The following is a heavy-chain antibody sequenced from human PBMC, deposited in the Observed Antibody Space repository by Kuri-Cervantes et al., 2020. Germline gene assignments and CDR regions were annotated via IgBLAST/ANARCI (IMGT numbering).Heavy chain of an antibody. J-gene: IGHJ3*02. D-gene: IGHD5-24*01. V-gene: IGHV3-13*01. Sequence: GESLKISCVASGFTFSNYDMHWVRQPTGKGLEWVSAIDTASDTFYLGSVQGRFTISRENAKNSLFLQMNSLRAGDTAVYYCARAVDAITDAFDIWGQGTMVTVS. CDR1: GFTFSNYD. CDR3: ARAVDAITDAFDI. CDR2: IDTASDT.